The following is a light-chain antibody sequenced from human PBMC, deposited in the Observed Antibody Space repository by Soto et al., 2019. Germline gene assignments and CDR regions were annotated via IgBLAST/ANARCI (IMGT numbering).Light chain of an antibody. CDR1: SSNIGAGYD. CDR2: GNS. J-gene: IGLJ2*01. V-gene: IGLV1-40*01. Sequence: QAVVTQPPSVSGAPGQRVTISCTGSSSNIGAGYDVHWYQQLPGTAPKLLIYGNSNRPSGVPDRFSGSKSGTSASLAITGLQAEDEADYYGQSYDSSLGGSVFGGGTKLTVL. CDR3: QSYDSSLGGSV.